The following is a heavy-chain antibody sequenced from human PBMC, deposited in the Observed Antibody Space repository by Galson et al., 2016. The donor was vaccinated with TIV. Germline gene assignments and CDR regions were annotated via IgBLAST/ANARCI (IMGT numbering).Heavy chain of an antibody. CDR1: GFTLSHKY. J-gene: IGHJ4*02. CDR2: IDSSGTT. Sequence: SLRLSCATSGFTLSHKYMSWVRQAPGKGLECVSVIDSSGTTYYADSVKGRFTISSDNSQNTVNLQMNSLRADDTAVYYCAWSYDSSGNRGRFDLWCQGTLVIVSS. CDR3: AWSYDSSGNRGRFDL. D-gene: IGHD6-25*01. V-gene: IGHV3-53*01.